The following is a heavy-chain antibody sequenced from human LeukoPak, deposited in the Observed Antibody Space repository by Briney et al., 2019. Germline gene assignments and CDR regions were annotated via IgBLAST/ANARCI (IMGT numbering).Heavy chain of an antibody. V-gene: IGHV3-23*01. D-gene: IGHD2-2*01. CDR1: GITFSSYA. CDR3: ARDIVVVPAATGYYYYYYGMDV. Sequence: PGGSLRLSCAASGITFSSYAMSWVRQAPGKGLEWVSVISSGGGNTHYADSVKGRFAISRDNSRNTVHLQMNSLRVEDTAVYYCARDIVVVPAATGYYYYYYGMDVWGQGTTVTVSS. CDR2: ISSGGGNT. J-gene: IGHJ6*02.